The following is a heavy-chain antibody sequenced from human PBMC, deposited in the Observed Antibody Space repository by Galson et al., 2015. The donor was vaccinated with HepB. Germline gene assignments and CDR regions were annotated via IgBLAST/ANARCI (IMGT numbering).Heavy chain of an antibody. V-gene: IGHV3-23*01. Sequence: SLRLSCAASGFTSSSYAMSWVRQAPGKGLEWVSAISGSGGSTYYADSVKGRFTISRDNSKNTLYLQMNSLRAEDTAVYYCAKGLAYYYGSEARGYYGMDVWGQGTTVTVSS. J-gene: IGHJ6*02. CDR1: GFTSSSYA. CDR2: ISGSGGST. D-gene: IGHD3-10*01. CDR3: AKGLAYYYGSEARGYYGMDV.